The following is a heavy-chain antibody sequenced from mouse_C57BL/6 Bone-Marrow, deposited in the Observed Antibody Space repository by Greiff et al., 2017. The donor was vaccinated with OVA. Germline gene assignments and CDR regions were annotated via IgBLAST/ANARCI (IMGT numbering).Heavy chain of an antibody. CDR2: IDPETGGT. V-gene: IGHV1-15*01. Sequence: VQLQESGAELVRPGASVTLSCKASGYPFTDYEMHWVKQTPVHGLEWIGAIDPETGGTAYNQKFKGKAILTAEKSSSTAYMQLSSLTSDDTAVYFCARSERLRDYFDYWGQGTTLTVSS. D-gene: IGHD2-2*01. CDR1: GYPFTDYE. J-gene: IGHJ2*01. CDR3: ARSERLRDYFDY.